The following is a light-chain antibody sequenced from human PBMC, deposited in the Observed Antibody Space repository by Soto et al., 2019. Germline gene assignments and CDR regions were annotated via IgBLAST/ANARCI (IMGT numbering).Light chain of an antibody. CDR1: QSVGSN. Sequence: EIEMTQSPATLSVSPGDRAALSCRASQSVGSNLAWYQQKPGQAPRLLIYGASTRATGIPARFSGSGSGTEFTLTISSLQSEDFAIYFCQQYNNWPPDRTFGQGTKVEIK. CDR3: QQYNNWPPDRT. CDR2: GAS. V-gene: IGKV3-15*01. J-gene: IGKJ1*01.